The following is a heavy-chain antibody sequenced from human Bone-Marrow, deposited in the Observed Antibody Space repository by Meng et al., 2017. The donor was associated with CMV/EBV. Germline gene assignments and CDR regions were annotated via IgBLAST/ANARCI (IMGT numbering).Heavy chain of an antibody. V-gene: IGHV1-46*01. CDR1: GYTFTSFH. CDR2: INPSGGST. CDR3: ARQAPPGGMDV. J-gene: IGHJ6*02. Sequence: ASVKVSCKASGYTFTSFHMHWVRQAPGQGLEWMGIINPSGGSTSYAQKFQGRVTMTRDTSTSTLYMDLSSLRSEDTAVYYCARQAPPGGMDVWGQGTTVTVSS.